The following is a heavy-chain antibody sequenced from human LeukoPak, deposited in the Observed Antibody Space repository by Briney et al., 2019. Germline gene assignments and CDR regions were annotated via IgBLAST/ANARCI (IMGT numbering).Heavy chain of an antibody. D-gene: IGHD3-22*01. J-gene: IGHJ4*02. Sequence: ASVKVSCKASGYTFTSYAMHWVRQARGQRLEWMGWINAGNGNTKYSQKFQGRVTITRDTSASTAYMELSSLRSEDTAVYYCARVGRAYYDRSGYYSGGAGSSLGYWGQGTLVTVSS. CDR3: ARVGRAYYDRSGYYSGGAGSSLGY. CDR2: INAGNGNT. CDR1: GYTFTSYA. V-gene: IGHV1-3*01.